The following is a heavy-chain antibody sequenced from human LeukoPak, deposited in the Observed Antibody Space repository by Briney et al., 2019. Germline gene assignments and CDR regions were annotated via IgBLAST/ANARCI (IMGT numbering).Heavy chain of an antibody. D-gene: IGHD2-2*01. V-gene: IGHV3-33*01. Sequence: PGGSLRLSCAASGFTFSSYGMHWVRQAPGKGLEWVAVIWYDGSNKYCADSVKGRFTISRDNSKNTLYLQMNSLRAEDTAVYYCARTLGYCSSTSCQGGYYFDYWGQGTLVTVSS. CDR2: IWYDGSNK. CDR1: GFTFSSYG. J-gene: IGHJ4*02. CDR3: ARTLGYCSSTSCQGGYYFDY.